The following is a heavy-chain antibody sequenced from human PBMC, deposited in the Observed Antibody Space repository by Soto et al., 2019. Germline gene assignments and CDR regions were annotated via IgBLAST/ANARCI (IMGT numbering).Heavy chain of an antibody. D-gene: IGHD6-13*01. CDR1: GFTFSSYW. Sequence: GGALRLSCAASGFTFSSYWMSWVRQAPGEGLEGVANIKQDGSEKYYVDSVKGRFTISRDNAKNSLYLQMNSLRAEDTAVYYCAREGRIAAAGKVGYWGQGTLVTVSS. V-gene: IGHV3-7*01. CDR2: IKQDGSEK. CDR3: AREGRIAAAGKVGY. J-gene: IGHJ4*02.